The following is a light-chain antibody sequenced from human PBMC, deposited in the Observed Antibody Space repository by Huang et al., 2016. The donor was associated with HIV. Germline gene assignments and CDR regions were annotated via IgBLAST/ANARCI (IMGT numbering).Light chain of an antibody. CDR2: WAS. V-gene: IGKV4-1*01. CDR1: QSVLYSSNSKNY. CDR3: QQYYGIPIT. Sequence: DIVMTQSPDSLAVSLGERATINCKSSQSVLYSSNSKNYLAWYQQRPRQPPKLLIYWASTRESGVPERFSGSGSGKDFTLTSSSLQAEDVAVYYCQQYYGIPITVGQGTRLEIK. J-gene: IGKJ5*01.